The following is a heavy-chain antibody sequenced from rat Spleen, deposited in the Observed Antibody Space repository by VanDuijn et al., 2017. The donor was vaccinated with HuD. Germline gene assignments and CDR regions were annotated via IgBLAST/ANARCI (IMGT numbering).Heavy chain of an antibody. Sequence: EVKLVESGGGLVQPGRSLKLSCAASGFTFSDYYMAWVRQAPTKGLEWVATISYDGSSTYYRDSVKGRFTGSRDNAKSTLYLQMDSLRSEDTATYYCARREGDYFDYWGQGVMVTVSS. V-gene: IGHV5-7*01. CDR2: ISYDGSST. CDR1: GFTFSDYY. D-gene: IGHD1-11*01. CDR3: ARREGDYFDY. J-gene: IGHJ2*01.